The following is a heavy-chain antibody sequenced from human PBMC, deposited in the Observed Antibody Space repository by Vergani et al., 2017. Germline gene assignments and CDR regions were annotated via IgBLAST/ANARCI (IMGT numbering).Heavy chain of an antibody. CDR3: ARESPGYGSSWSGGRDV. J-gene: IGHJ6*02. CDR1: GGSISSYY. CDR2: IYYSGST. V-gene: IGHV4-59*01. Sequence: QVQLQQWGAGLLKPSETLSLTCTVSGGSISSYYWSWIRQPPGKGLEWIGYIYYSGSTNYNPSLKSRVTISVETSKNQFSLKLSSVTAADTAVYYCARESPGYGSSWSGGRDVWGQGTTVNVTS. D-gene: IGHD6-13*01.